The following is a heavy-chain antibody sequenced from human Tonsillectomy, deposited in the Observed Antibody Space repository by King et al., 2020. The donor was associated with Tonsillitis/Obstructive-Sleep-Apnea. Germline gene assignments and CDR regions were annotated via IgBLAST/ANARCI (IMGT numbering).Heavy chain of an antibody. CDR2: IXSXXXK. V-gene: IGHV2-26*01. CDR3: ARAPSTSYYYYYYMDV. D-gene: IGHD6-6*01. Sequence: TLKESGPVLVKPTETLTLTCTVSGFSLSNARMGVSWIRQPPGKXLEXLXXIXSXXXKXXTTSLKSRLTISKDTSRSQVVLTMTNMDPVDTATYYCARAPSTSYYYYYYMDVWGTGTTVTVSS. CDR1: GFSLSNARMG. J-gene: IGHJ6*03.